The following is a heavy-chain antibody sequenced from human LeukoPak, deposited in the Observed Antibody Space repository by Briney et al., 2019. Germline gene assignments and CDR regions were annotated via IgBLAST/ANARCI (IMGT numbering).Heavy chain of an antibody. CDR3: ATPKGGSGSHRAPLEY. CDR1: GFTFSSYG. J-gene: IGHJ4*02. V-gene: IGHV3-33*08. D-gene: IGHD3-10*01. CDR2: IWYGGSNK. Sequence: PGGSLRLSCAAFGFTFSSYGMHWVRQAPGKGLEWVAVIWYGGSNKYYADSVKGRFTISRDNSKNTLYLQMNSLRAEDTAVYYCATPKGGSGSHRAPLEYWGQGTLVTVST.